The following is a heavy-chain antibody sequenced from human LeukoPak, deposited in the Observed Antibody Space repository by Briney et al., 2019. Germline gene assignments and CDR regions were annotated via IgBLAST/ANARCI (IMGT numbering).Heavy chain of an antibody. J-gene: IGHJ4*02. Sequence: PSETLSLTCGVSSYSISSDYYWGWIRQPPGKGLEWLGSIYHSGSSSYNPSLKSRVTISVDTSNNQFSLKLSSVTAADTAVYYCARVTYYYDSTDYYGFFDYWGQGTLVTVSS. CDR3: ARVTYYYDSTDYYGFFDY. CDR2: IYHSGSS. V-gene: IGHV4-38-2*01. CDR1: SYSISSDYY. D-gene: IGHD3-22*01.